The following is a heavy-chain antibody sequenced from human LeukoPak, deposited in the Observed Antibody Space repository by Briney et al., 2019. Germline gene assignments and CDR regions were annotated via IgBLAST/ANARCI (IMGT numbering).Heavy chain of an antibody. J-gene: IGHJ4*02. Sequence: ASVKVSCKAYNYTSSSYGITWVRQAPGQGLEWMGWISGYNGKTDYAQKLQDRVTLTTDTSTNTAYMELRSLKSEDTAVYYCARSRNYYSGGGYWGQGTLVTVSS. CDR3: ARSRNYYSGGGY. CDR2: ISGYNGKT. CDR1: NYTSSSYG. D-gene: IGHD3-10*01. V-gene: IGHV1-18*01.